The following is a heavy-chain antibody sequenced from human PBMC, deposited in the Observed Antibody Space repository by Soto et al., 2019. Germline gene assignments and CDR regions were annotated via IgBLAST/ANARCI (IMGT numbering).Heavy chain of an antibody. J-gene: IGHJ6*02. CDR2: IRCKANSYAT. CDR1: GFTFSGSA. Sequence: GGYLRLPCAASGFTFSGSAMHWVRQASGKGLEWVGRIRCKANSYATAYAASVKGRFTISRDDSKNTAYLQMNSLKTEDTAGYYCTRHSPQVVPARGYYYYYGMDVWGQGTTVTVSS. CDR3: TRHSPQVVPARGYYYYYGMDV. D-gene: IGHD2-2*01. V-gene: IGHV3-73*01.